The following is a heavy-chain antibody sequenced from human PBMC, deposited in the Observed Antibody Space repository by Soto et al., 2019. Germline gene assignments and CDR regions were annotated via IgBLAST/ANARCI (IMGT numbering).Heavy chain of an antibody. V-gene: IGHV3-7*04. CDR3: SGGVWQQRQRA. J-gene: IGHJ5*02. Sequence: GVSLSLSCAASGFTFRSYGMSWVRQAPGKGLEWVANIKQDGSEKNYVDSVKGRFTISRDNAKNSLYLQMNSLRAEDTAVYYCSGGVWQQRQRAWGQGPLVTVSS. CDR1: GFTFRSYG. D-gene: IGHD6-13*01. CDR2: IKQDGSEK.